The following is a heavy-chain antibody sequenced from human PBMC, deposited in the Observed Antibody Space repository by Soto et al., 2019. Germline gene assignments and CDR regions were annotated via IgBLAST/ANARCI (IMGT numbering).Heavy chain of an antibody. V-gene: IGHV1-69*01. J-gene: IGHJ4*02. CDR2: IIPIFGTA. D-gene: IGHD3-3*01. Sequence: QVQLVQAGAEVMKPGSSVKVSCKASGGTFSSYAISWVRQAPGQGLEWMGGIIPIFGTANYAQKLQGRVRINLDESLSTANMELSSLRSADTAWYYCARDVSNWRSGPYWGQGTLVTVSS. CDR1: GGTFSSYA. CDR3: ARDVSNWRSGPY.